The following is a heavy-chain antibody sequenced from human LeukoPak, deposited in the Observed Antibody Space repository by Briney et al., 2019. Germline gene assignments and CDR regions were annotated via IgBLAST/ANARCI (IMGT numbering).Heavy chain of an antibody. J-gene: IGHJ4*02. V-gene: IGHV1-46*01. D-gene: IGHD5-24*01. CDR2: INPSGGST. CDR3: ARGSRYSRDGYRILDY. Sequence: GASVKVSCKASGYTFTSYYMHWVRQAPGQGLEWMGIINPSGGSTSYAQKFQGRVTMTRDTSTSTVYMELSSLRSEDTAVYYCARGSRYSRDGYRILDYWGQGTLVTVSS. CDR1: GYTFTSYY.